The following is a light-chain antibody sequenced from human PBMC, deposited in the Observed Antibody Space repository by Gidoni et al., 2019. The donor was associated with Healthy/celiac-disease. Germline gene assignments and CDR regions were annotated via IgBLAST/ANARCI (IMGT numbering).Light chain of an antibody. Sequence: DIVITQSPESLAVSLGERATINCKSSKSVLYSYNNKNYLAWYQQKPGQPHKLLIYWASTRESGVPDRFSGSGSVTDFTLTISSLQAVDVAVYYCQQYYSTPHTFGQGTKEEIK. J-gene: IGKJ1*01. CDR2: WAS. CDR1: KSVLYSYNNKNY. CDR3: QQYYSTPHT. V-gene: IGKV4-1*01.